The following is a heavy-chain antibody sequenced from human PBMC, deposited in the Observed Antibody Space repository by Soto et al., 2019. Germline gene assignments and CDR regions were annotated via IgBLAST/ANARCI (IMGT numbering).Heavy chain of an antibody. D-gene: IGHD3-3*01. J-gene: IGHJ4*02. CDR2: ISASSSSI. CDR3: TRDFTWSEVY. V-gene: IGHV3-48*02. Sequence: GPLRLSGPASVFTCSNYAMNWVRQAPEKGLEWVAYISASSSSIYYADSVKGRFTISRDNAKNSLYLQMNSLRDEDTAVYYCTRDFTWSEVYWGQGVQVTVSS. CDR1: VFTCSNYA.